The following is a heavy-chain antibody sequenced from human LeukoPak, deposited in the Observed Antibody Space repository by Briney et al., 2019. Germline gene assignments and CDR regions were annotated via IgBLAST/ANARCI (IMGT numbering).Heavy chain of an antibody. CDR1: GYSFTDYY. CDR2: IIPNSGNT. V-gene: IGHV1-2*02. CDR3: ARYIAVAENYFDY. J-gene: IGHJ4*02. D-gene: IGHD6-19*01. Sequence: ASVKVSCKASGYSFTDYYMHWVRQAPGQGLEWMGWIIPNSGNTNYAQRFQGRVTMTRDTSIRTAYMELGRLRSDDTAVYYCARYIAVAENYFDYWGQGTLVTVSS.